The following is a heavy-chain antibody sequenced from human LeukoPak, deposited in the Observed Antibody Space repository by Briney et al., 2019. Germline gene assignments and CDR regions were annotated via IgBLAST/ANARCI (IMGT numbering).Heavy chain of an antibody. V-gene: IGHV3-9*01. J-gene: IGHJ3*02. CDR2: ISWNSGSI. CDR1: GFTFDEYA. CDR3: GKAFRIRIWFGESDAFDI. D-gene: IGHD3-10*01. Sequence: GGSLRLSCAASGFTFDEYAMHWVRQVPGKGLEWVSGISWNSGSIGYADSVKGRFTISRDNAKNSLYLQMNSLRAEDTALYYCGKAFRIRIWFGESDAFDIWGQGTMVTVSS.